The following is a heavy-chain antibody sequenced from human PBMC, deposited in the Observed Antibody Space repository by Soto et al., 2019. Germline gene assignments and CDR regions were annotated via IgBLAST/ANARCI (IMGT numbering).Heavy chain of an antibody. D-gene: IGHD3-22*01. CDR1: GFTFINYA. CDR3: ARDYYYDSSAESPFDY. V-gene: IGHV3-23*01. Sequence: PGGSLRLSCEVSGFTFINYAMSWVHQPPGKGLEWVSGISGDGGSTYYADSVKGRFTISRDNPKNKMFLEMKTLRVEDTAVYYCARDYYYDSSAESPFDYWGQGTLVTVSS. CDR2: ISGDGGST. J-gene: IGHJ4*02.